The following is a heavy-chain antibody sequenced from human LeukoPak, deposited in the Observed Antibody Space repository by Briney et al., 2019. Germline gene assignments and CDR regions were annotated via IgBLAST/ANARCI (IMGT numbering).Heavy chain of an antibody. CDR2: IAYDGSRA. J-gene: IGHJ4*02. CDR3: TRYNNDHFDY. Sequence: GGSLRLSCAGAGFTFGGYGMHWFRQPPGKGLEWVAVIAYDGSRAFYADSVKGRFTISRDNSKNTMSVQMDDLRAEDTAVYYCTRYNNDHFDYWGQGTLVTVSS. D-gene: IGHD1-14*01. CDR1: GFTFGGYG. V-gene: IGHV3-33*01.